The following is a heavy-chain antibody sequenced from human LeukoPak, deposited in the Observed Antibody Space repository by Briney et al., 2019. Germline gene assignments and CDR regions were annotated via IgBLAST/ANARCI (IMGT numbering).Heavy chain of an antibody. CDR1: GGTFSSYA. Sequence: SVKVSCKASGGTFSSYAISWVRQAPGQGLEWMGGIISIFGTANYAQKFQGRVTITADESTSTAYMELSSLRSEDTAVYYCARDQGMEYQLPMYWGQGTLVTVSS. V-gene: IGHV1-69*13. J-gene: IGHJ4*02. D-gene: IGHD2-2*01. CDR2: IISIFGTA. CDR3: ARDQGMEYQLPMY.